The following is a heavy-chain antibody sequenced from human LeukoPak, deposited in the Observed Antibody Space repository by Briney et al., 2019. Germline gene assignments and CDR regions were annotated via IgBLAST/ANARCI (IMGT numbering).Heavy chain of an antibody. CDR1: ADSINSGNDY. Sequence: SQTLSLTCIVSADSINSGNDYWSWIRQAGGRGLEGIGRIHASAITNYNPSLKSRVTISVDTSKNQFSLTVNSVTAADTAAYHCARLSTGNAHWFDPRGQGTLVTVSS. J-gene: IGHJ5*02. CDR2: IHASAIT. V-gene: IGHV4-61*02. D-gene: IGHD1-1*01. CDR3: ARLSTGNAHWFDP.